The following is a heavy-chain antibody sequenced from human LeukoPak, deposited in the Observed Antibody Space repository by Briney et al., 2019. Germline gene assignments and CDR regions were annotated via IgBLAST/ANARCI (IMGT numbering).Heavy chain of an antibody. CDR3: ARQGGWGGAASLIEY. Sequence: PSETLSLTCTVSGVSLSTSTYYWAWIRQPPGKGLEWIGSMFYRGSTYYNASLKSRVTISVDTSKNQFSLNLSSVTASDTAIFYCARQGGWGGAASLIEYWGQGTLVTVSS. V-gene: IGHV4-39*01. CDR1: GVSLSTSTYY. J-gene: IGHJ4*02. D-gene: IGHD1-26*01. CDR2: MFYRGST.